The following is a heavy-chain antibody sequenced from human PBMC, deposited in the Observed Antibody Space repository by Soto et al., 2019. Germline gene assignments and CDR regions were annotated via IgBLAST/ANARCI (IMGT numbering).Heavy chain of an antibody. Sequence: SQTLSLTCAISGDSVSSNSAAWNWIRQSPSRGLEWLGRTYYRSKWYNDYAVSVKSRITINPDTSKNQFSLQLNSVTPEDTAVDYCARDQGSWSLTGDGTFDIWGQGTMVTVSS. D-gene: IGHD7-27*01. CDR2: TYYRSKWYN. CDR1: GDSVSSNSAA. V-gene: IGHV6-1*01. J-gene: IGHJ3*02. CDR3: ARDQGSWSLTGDGTFDI.